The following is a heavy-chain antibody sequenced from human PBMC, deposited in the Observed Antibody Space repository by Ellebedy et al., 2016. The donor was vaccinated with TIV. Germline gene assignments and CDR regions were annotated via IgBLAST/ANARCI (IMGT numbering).Heavy chain of an antibody. CDR3: ARPTVPATICGACGMDV. CDR2: IYGGGTI. J-gene: IGHJ6*02. D-gene: IGHD2-2*01. V-gene: IGHV3-53*01. CDR1: GFTVSSNF. Sequence: GESLKISCAASGFTVSSNFTTWVRQAPGKGLEWVSVIYGGGTIRYADSVKGRFTISRDNSKNTVDLQMNSLRAEDTAVYYCARPTVPATICGACGMDVWGQGTTVIVSS.